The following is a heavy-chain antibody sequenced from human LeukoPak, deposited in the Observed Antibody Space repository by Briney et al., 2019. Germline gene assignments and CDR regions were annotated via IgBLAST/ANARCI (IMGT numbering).Heavy chain of an antibody. D-gene: IGHD6-13*01. CDR3: ARHPIDDSSSWCFDY. CDR2: VSDTGTA. J-gene: IGHJ4*02. Sequence: SETLSLTCTVSFGSLNSYFWTWVRQPAGKGLEWIGRVSDTGTAYHNPSLANRVTVFLDTSKNQVSLRVTSVTAADTAVYYCARHPIDDSSSWCFDYWGQGTLVTDSS. V-gene: IGHV4-4*07. CDR1: FGSLNSYF.